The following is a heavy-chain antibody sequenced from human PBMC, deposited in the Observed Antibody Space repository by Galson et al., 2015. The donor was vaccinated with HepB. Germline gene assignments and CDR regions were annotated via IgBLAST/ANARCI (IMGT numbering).Heavy chain of an antibody. V-gene: IGHV3-23*01. CDR1: GFIFSNYG. D-gene: IGHD3-3*01. Sequence: SLRLSCAASGFIFSNYGMVWVRQAPGKGLEWVSTITGSGGTTYYADSVKGRFTISRDNSKNTLYLQMNSLRAEDTAVYYCAKPYYDFWSGYSVSATVADYWGQGTLVTVSS. CDR3: AKPYYDFWSGYSVSATVADY. CDR2: ITGSGGTT. J-gene: IGHJ4*02.